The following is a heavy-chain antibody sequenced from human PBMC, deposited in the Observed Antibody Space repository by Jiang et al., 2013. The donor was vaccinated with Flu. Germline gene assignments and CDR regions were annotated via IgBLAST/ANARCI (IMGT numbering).Heavy chain of an antibody. CDR1: GFSLSTSGVG. D-gene: IGHD5-24*01. V-gene: IGHV2-5*02. Sequence: KPTQTLTLTCTFSGFSLSTSGVGVGWIRQPPGKALEWLALIYWDDDKGYSPSLKSRLTITKDTSKNQVVLTMTNMDPVDTATYYCAHRRGDGYKWAFGYWGQGTLVTVSS. CDR2: IYWDDDK. J-gene: IGHJ4*02. CDR3: AHRRGDGYKWAFGY.